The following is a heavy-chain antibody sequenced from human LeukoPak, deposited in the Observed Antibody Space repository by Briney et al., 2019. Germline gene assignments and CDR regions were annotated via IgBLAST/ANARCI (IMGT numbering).Heavy chain of an antibody. CDR3: AREHKGGSYSDY. Sequence: GGSLRLSCAASGFTFSSYAMHWVGQAPGKGLEYVSAISSNGGSTYYANSVKGRFTISRDNSKNTLYLQTGSLRAEDMAVYYCAREHKGGSYSDYWGQGTLVTVSS. V-gene: IGHV3-64*01. J-gene: IGHJ4*02. D-gene: IGHD1-26*01. CDR2: ISSNGGST. CDR1: GFTFSSYA.